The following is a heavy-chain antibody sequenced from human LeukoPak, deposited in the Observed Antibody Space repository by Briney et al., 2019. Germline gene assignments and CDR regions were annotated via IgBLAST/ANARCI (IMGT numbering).Heavy chain of an antibody. V-gene: IGHV3-30*04. Sequence: GRSLRLSCAASGFTFSSYAMHWVRQAPGKGLEWVAVISYDGSNKYYADSVKGRFTISRDNSKNTMYLQMNSLRAEDTPVYYCARDPRRYSNYPTFDYWGQGTLVTVSS. CDR3: ARDPRRYSNYPTFDY. D-gene: IGHD4-11*01. CDR1: GFTFSSYA. J-gene: IGHJ4*02. CDR2: ISYDGSNK.